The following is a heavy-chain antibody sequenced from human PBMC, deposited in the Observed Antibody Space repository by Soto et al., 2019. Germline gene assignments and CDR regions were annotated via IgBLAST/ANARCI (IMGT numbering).Heavy chain of an antibody. V-gene: IGHV3-23*01. CDR3: AKDRWLQSQGVPDAFDI. CDR2: ISGSGGST. CDR1: GFTFSSYA. J-gene: IGHJ3*02. Sequence: PGVSLRLSCAASGFTFSSYAMSWVRQAPGKGLEWVSAISGSGGSTYYADSVKGRFTISRDNSKNTLYLQMNSLRAEDTAVYYCAKDRWLQSQGVPDAFDIWGQGTMVTVSS. D-gene: IGHD5-12*01.